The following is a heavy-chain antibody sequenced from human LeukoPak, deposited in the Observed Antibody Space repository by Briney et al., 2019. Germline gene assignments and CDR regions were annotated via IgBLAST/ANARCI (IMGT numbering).Heavy chain of an antibody. Sequence: TPSETLSLTCTVSGGSISSSSYYWGWIRQPPGKGLEWIGSIYYSGSTYYNPSRKSRVTISVDTSKNQFSLKLSSVTAADTAVYYCARDSTNYYGSGSYTVYNWFDPWGQGTLVTVSS. CDR3: ARDSTNYYGSGSYTVYNWFDP. J-gene: IGHJ5*02. V-gene: IGHV4-39*07. CDR2: IYYSGST. CDR1: GGSISSSSYY. D-gene: IGHD3-10*01.